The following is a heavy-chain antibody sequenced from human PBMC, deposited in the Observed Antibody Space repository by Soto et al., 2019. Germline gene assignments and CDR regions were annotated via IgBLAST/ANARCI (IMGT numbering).Heavy chain of an antibody. Sequence: RASVKVSCKASGYTFTSYGISWVRQAPGQGLEWMGWISAYNGNTNYAQKLQGRVTMTTDTSTSTAYMELRSLRSDDTAVYYCARDRYYDFWSGYYRPLGYWGQGTLVTVSS. V-gene: IGHV1-18*01. CDR2: ISAYNGNT. J-gene: IGHJ4*02. D-gene: IGHD3-3*01. CDR3: ARDRYYDFWSGYYRPLGY. CDR1: GYTFTSYG.